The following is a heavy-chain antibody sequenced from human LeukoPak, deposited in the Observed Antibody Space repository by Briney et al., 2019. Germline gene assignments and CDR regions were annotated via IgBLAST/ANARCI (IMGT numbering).Heavy chain of an antibody. V-gene: IGHV3-53*01. D-gene: IGHD6-19*01. Sequence: GGSVRLSCAASGFTVCSNYMMWLRQAPGKGLVGGLVIYSGGSTYYADYMKGRYTISRDDSKNTLYLQINSQRDEDTVVYYGARAPICERWVVHWYFDLWCRHTLVTVSS. CDR2: IYSGGST. CDR3: ARAPICERWVVHWYFDL. CDR1: GFTVCSNY. J-gene: IGHJ2*01.